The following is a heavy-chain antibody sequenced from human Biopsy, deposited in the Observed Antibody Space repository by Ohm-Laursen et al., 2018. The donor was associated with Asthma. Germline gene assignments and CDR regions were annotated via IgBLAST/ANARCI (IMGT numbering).Heavy chain of an antibody. D-gene: IGHD1-1*01. CDR1: GFSFSNFA. Sequence: SLRLSCTASGFSFSNFAINWVRQAPGKGLEWVGVISKDASTQDYADSVKGRFTMARDNSKNTLDLQMNSLREEDTAVYYCVRDGTDDAFDIWGQGTVVSVSS. J-gene: IGHJ3*02. V-gene: IGHV3-30*01. CDR2: ISKDASTQ. CDR3: VRDGTDDAFDI.